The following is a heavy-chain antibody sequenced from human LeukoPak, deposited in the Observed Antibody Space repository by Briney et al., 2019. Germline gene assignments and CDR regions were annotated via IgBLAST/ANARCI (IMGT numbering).Heavy chain of an antibody. Sequence: GASVKVSCKASGYTFTSYGISWVRQAPGQGLEWMGWISAYNGNTNYAQKLQGRVTMTTDTSTSTAYMELRSLRSDDTAVYYCARDIGTAMDLPRYFDYWGQGTLVTVSS. CDR1: GYTFTSYG. CDR3: ARDIGTAMDLPRYFDY. CDR2: ISAYNGNT. J-gene: IGHJ4*02. V-gene: IGHV1-18*01. D-gene: IGHD5-18*01.